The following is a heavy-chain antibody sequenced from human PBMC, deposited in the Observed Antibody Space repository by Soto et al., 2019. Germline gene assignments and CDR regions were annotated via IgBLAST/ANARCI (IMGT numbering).Heavy chain of an antibody. J-gene: IGHJ3*02. CDR3: ARSPTYYDFWSGYPDAFDI. Sequence: EVQLVASGGGLVKPGGSLRLSCAASGFTFSSYSMNWVRQAPGKGLEWVSSISSSSSYIYYADSVKGRFTISRDNAKNSLYLQMNSLRAEDTAVYYCARSPTYYDFWSGYPDAFDIWGQGTMVTVSS. CDR1: GFTFSSYS. CDR2: ISSSSSYI. D-gene: IGHD3-3*01. V-gene: IGHV3-21*01.